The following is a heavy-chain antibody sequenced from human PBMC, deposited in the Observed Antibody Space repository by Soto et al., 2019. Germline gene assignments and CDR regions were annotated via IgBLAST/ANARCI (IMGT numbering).Heavy chain of an antibody. D-gene: IGHD5-18*01. CDR3: ATDANPYSYGPYYFDY. J-gene: IGHJ4*02. Sequence: ASVKVSCKVSGYTLTELSMHWVRQAPGKGLEWMGGFDPEDGETIYTQKFQGRVTMTEDTSTDTAYMELSSLRSEDTAVYYCATDANPYSYGPYYFDYWGQGTLVTVSS. CDR1: GYTLTELS. V-gene: IGHV1-24*01. CDR2: FDPEDGET.